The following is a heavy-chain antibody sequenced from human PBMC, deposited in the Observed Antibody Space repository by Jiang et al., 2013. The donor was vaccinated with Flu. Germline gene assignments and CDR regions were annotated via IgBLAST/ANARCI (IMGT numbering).Heavy chain of an antibody. D-gene: IGHD4-17*01. J-gene: IGHJ2*01. CDR1: VGSFTNYY. Sequence: LLKPSETLSLTCGVYVGSFTNYYWSWIRQPPGKGLEWLGEIHHSGRTNYNPSLKSRVTILVDTSKNQVSLKLSSVTAADTAVYYCARAGNYGAFDGFDLWGRGTLVTVSS. CDR3: ARAGNYGAFDGFDL. CDR2: IHHSGRT. V-gene: IGHV4-34*01.